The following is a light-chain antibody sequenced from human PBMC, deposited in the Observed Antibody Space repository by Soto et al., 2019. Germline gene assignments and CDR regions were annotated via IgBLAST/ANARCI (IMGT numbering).Light chain of an antibody. V-gene: IGLV2-14*01. CDR1: SSDVGTYNY. Sequence: QSLLTQPAAVFGSPGQSITISCTGTSSDVGTYNYVSWYQQHPGKAPKVMIYEVTYRPSGVSNRFSGSKSGNTASLTISGLQAEDEAEYYCSSYTGSSTLYVFGTGTKVTVL. J-gene: IGLJ1*01. CDR2: EVT. CDR3: SSYTGSSTLYV.